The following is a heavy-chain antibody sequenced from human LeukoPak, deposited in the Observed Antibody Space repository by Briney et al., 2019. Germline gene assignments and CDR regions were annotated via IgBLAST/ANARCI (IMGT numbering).Heavy chain of an antibody. CDR2: ISGSGGST. V-gene: IGHV3-23*01. Sequence: GGSLRLSCAAPGFTFSSYAMSWVRQAPGKGLEWVSAISGSGGSTYYADSVKGRFTIFRDNSKNTLYLQMNSLRAEDTAVYYCAKAGTMVRGVIFRFDYWGQGTLVTVSS. CDR3: AKAGTMVRGVIFRFDY. CDR1: GFTFSSYA. D-gene: IGHD3-10*01. J-gene: IGHJ4*02.